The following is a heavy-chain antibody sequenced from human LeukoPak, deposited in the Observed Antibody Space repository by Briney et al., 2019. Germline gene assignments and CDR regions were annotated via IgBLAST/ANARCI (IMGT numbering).Heavy chain of an antibody. CDR2: IIPIFGTA. CDR3: ARGAGKYIDSSLDY. Sequence: ASVTVSCTASGGTSSSYAISWVRQAPGQGLEWMGGIIPIFGTANYAQKFQGRVTITADESTTTAYMELSSLRSEDTAVYYCARGAGKYIDSSLDYWGQGTLVTVSS. D-gene: IGHD3-10*01. CDR1: GGTSSSYA. V-gene: IGHV1-69*13. J-gene: IGHJ4*02.